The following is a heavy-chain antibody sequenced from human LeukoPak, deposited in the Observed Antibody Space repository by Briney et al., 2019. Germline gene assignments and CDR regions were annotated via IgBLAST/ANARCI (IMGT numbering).Heavy chain of an antibody. J-gene: IGHJ4*01. CDR3: AKDVHPVRGVIIGRGLDY. D-gene: IGHD3-10*01. CDR2: IRYDGSNK. Sequence: PGRSLRLSCAASGFTFDVYAMHWVRQAPGKGLEWVAFIRYDGSNKYYAESVKGRFTISRDNSKNTLYLQMNSLRAEDTAVYYCAKDVHPVRGVIIGRGLDYWGQEPWSPSPQ. CDR1: GFTFDVYA. V-gene: IGHV3-30*02.